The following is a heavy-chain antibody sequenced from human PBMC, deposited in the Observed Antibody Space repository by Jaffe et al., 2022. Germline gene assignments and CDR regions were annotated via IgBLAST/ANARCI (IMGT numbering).Heavy chain of an antibody. J-gene: IGHJ4*02. V-gene: IGHV1-2*02. D-gene: IGHD3-10*01. CDR2: INPNSGVT. CDR1: GYTFTDYY. CDR3: ARVLMLYSMVRGVAFDY. Sequence: QVQLVQSGAEVKKPGASVKVSCKASGYTFTDYYIHWVRQAPGQGLEWMGWINPNSGVTNYAQKFQGRVTMTRDTSITTAYMEVTRLRSDDTAVYYCARVLMLYSMVRGVAFDYWGQGTLVTVSS.